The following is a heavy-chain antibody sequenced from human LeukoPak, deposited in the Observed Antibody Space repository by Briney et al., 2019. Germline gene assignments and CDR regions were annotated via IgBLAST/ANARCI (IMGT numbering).Heavy chain of an antibody. CDR3: ASFDGYCSGASCYSRGYFDY. CDR2: IKQDGSEK. Sequence: GGSLRLSCAASGFTFSSYWMSWVRQAPGKGLEWVANIKQDGSEKNYVHSVKGRFTISRDNAKNSLYLQMNSLRVEDTAVYYCASFDGYCSGASCYSRGYFDYWGQGTLVTVSS. V-gene: IGHV3-7*01. J-gene: IGHJ4*02. CDR1: GFTFSSYW. D-gene: IGHD2-15*01.